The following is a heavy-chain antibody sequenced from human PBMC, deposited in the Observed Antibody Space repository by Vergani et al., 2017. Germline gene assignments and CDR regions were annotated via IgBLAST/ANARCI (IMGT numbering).Heavy chain of an antibody. Sequence: EVQLVESGGGVVRPGGSLRLSCAASGFTFDDYGMSWVRQAPGKGLELVSGINWNGGSTGYADSVEGRFTISRDNAKNSLYLQMNSLRAEDTALYYCARERNAYYDFWNGYYTQYCFDYWNQRTLVTVSS. CDR2: INWNGGST. CDR3: ARERNAYYDFWNGYYTQYCFDY. V-gene: IGHV3-20*04. J-gene: IGHJ4*02. CDR1: GFTFDDYG. D-gene: IGHD3-3*01.